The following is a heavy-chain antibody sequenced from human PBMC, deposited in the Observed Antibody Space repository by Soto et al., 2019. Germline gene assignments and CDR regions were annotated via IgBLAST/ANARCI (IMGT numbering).Heavy chain of an antibody. CDR1: GGTFSSYA. Sequence: QVQLVQSGAEVKKPGSSVKVSCKASGGTFSSYAISWVRQAPGQGLEWMGGIIPIFGTANYAQKFQGRVTITAAKSTRTAYMELSSLRSEDTAVYYCAGPPELTRIYYCYGMDVWGQGTTVTVSS. V-gene: IGHV1-69*14. CDR3: AGPPELTRIYYCYGMDV. J-gene: IGHJ6*02. CDR2: IIPIFGTA. D-gene: IGHD1-7*01.